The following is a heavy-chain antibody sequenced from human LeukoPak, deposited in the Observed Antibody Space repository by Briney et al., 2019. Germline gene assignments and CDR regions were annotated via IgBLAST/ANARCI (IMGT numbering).Heavy chain of an antibody. J-gene: IGHJ4*02. Sequence: SETLSLTCTVSGGSISSSSYYWGWIRQPPGKGLEWIESIYYSGSTYHNPSLKSRVTISVDTSKNQFSLKLSSVTAADTAVYYCARKGQAVVVAATPGWDYFDYWGQGTLVTVSS. V-gene: IGHV4-39*07. D-gene: IGHD2-15*01. CDR3: ARKGQAVVVAATPGWDYFDY. CDR2: IYYSGST. CDR1: GGSISSSSYY.